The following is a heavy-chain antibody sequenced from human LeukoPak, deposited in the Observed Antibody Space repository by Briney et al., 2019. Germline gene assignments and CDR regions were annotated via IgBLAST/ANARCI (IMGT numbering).Heavy chain of an antibody. CDR1: GGSISSGGYY. D-gene: IGHD6-13*01. CDR3: ARKDTAAGTRLDY. CDR2: IYHSGST. J-gene: IGHJ4*02. Sequence: SQTLSLTCTVSGGSISSGGYYWSWIRQPPGKGLEWIGYIYHSGSTYYNPSLKSRVTISVDRSKNQFSLKLSSVTAADTAVYYCARKDTAAGTRLDYWGQGTLVTVSS. V-gene: IGHV4-30-2*01.